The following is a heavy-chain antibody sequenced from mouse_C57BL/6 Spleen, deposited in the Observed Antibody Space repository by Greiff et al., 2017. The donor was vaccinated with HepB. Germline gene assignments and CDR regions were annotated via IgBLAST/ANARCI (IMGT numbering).Heavy chain of an antibody. CDR3: ARHYYGSSYVGWYFDV. J-gene: IGHJ1*03. CDR2: ISGGGNT. Sequence: EVKLVESGGGLVKPGGSLKLSCAASGFTFSSYTMSWVRQTPEKRLEWVATISGGGNTYYPDSVKGRFTISRDNAKNTLYLQMSSLRSEDTALYYWARHYYGSSYVGWYFDVWGTGTTVTVSS. D-gene: IGHD1-1*01. V-gene: IGHV5-9*01. CDR1: GFTFSSYT.